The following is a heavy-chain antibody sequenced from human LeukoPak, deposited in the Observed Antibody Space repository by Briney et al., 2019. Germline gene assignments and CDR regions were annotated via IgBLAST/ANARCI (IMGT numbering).Heavy chain of an antibody. CDR2: INPSGGST. V-gene: IGHV1-46*01. CDR3: ARAPLGGAAAGSFDY. Sequence: GASVMLSCKASGYTFTSYYMHWVRQAPGQGLEWMGIINPSGGSTSYAQKFQGRVTMTRDTSTSTVYMELSSLRSEDTAVYYCARAPLGGAAAGSFDYWGQGTLVTVSS. J-gene: IGHJ4*02. CDR1: GYTFTSYY. D-gene: IGHD6-13*01.